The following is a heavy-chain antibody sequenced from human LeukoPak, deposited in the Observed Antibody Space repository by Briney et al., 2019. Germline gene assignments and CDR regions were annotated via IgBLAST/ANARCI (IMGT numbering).Heavy chain of an antibody. Sequence: SATLSLTCAVYGGSFSGYYWSWIRQPPGKGLEWIGEINHSGSTNYNPSLKSRVTISVDTSKNQFSLKLSSVTAADTAVYYCARVSPRNYYDSSGYPNTRRGPYYYYYMDVWGKGTTVTVSS. D-gene: IGHD3-22*01. CDR2: INHSGST. J-gene: IGHJ6*03. CDR1: GGSFSGYY. CDR3: ARVSPRNYYDSSGYPNTRRGPYYYYYMDV. V-gene: IGHV4-34*01.